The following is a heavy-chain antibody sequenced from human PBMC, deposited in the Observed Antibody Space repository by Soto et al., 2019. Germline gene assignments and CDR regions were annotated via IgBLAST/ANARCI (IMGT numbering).Heavy chain of an antibody. Sequence: GASVKVSCTASGYTFTSYGISWVRQAPGQGLEWMGWISAYNGNTNYAQKLQGRVTMTTDTSTSTAYMELRSLRSDDTAVYYCAGDYYDSSGYLAQNDAFDIWGQGTMVTVS. CDR1: GYTFTSYG. CDR2: ISAYNGNT. CDR3: AGDYYDSSGYLAQNDAFDI. J-gene: IGHJ3*02. V-gene: IGHV1-18*04. D-gene: IGHD3-22*01.